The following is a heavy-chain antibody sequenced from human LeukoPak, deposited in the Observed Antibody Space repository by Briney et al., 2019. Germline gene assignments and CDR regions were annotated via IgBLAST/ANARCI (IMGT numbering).Heavy chain of an antibody. CDR1: GGSITNPRYY. CDR3: ARVYSGSYFRYMDV. J-gene: IGHJ6*03. V-gene: IGHV4-39*07. Sequence: TSETLSLTCTVSGGSITNPRYYWGWIRQPPGKGLEWIGSIYYSGSTYHNPSHKSRVTISVDMSKNQLSLILSSVTAADTAVYYCARVYSGSYFRYMDVWGKGTTVTISS. CDR2: IYYSGST. D-gene: IGHD1-26*01.